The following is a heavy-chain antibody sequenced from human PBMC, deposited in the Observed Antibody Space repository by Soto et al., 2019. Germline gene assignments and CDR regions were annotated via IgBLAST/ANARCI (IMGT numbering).Heavy chain of an antibody. CDR1: GFTFDDYA. CDR2: ISWNSGRI. J-gene: IGHJ4*02. Sequence: GGSLRLSCAASGFTFDDYAMHWVRQGPGKGLEWVSGISWNSGRIGYADSVKGRFTISRDNAKNSLYLQMNSLRAEDTALYYCAKDMVCSSTSCYDGTMTIFGVVPDHWGQGTLVTVSS. CDR3: AKDMVCSSTSCYDGTMTIFGVVPDH. V-gene: IGHV3-9*01. D-gene: IGHD2-2*01.